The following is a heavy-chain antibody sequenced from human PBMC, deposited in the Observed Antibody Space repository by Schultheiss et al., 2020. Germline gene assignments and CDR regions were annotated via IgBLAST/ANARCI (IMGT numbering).Heavy chain of an antibody. CDR1: GGSFSGYY. D-gene: IGHD3-9*01. CDR2: IYYSGST. V-gene: IGHV4-59*12. J-gene: IGHJ4*02. CDR3: AKDQVLRYFDWSPAFDY. Sequence: LSLTCAVYGGSFSGYYWSWIRQPPGKGLEWIGYIYYSGSTYYNPSLKSRVTMSVDTSKNQFSLKLSSVTAADTAVYYCAKDQVLRYFDWSPAFDYWGQGTLVTVSS.